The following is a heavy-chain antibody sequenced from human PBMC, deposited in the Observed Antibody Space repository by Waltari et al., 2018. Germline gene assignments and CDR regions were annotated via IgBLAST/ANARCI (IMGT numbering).Heavy chain of an antibody. CDR2: MNQDGTEK. J-gene: IGHJ4*02. CDR1: GFTFNSYY. D-gene: IGHD3-3*01. CDR3: ARVAVEWLIDY. V-gene: IGHV3-7*01. Sequence: EVQLVESGGGLVQPGGSLRISCAASGFTFNSYYMTWVRQAPGKGLEWVANMNQDGTEKFYLDSVKGRFTISRDNAKNSLYLQMNSLRVEDTAVYYCARVAVEWLIDYWGQGTLVTVSS.